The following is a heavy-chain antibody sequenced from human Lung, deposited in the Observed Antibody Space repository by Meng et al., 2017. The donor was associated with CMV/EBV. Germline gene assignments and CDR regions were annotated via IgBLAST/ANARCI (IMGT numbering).Heavy chain of an antibody. J-gene: IGHJ4*02. CDR3: ARDRNPAVAGTGLDY. CDR1: GGSIGSSGYY. Sequence: LXCTVSGGSIGSSGYYWGWIRQPPGKGLEWIGAVYYSGTTYYNPSLKSRITISVDTSKNQFSLKLYSVTAADTAVYYCARDRNPAVAGTGLDYWGQGTLVT. V-gene: IGHV4-39*07. CDR2: VYYSGTT. D-gene: IGHD6-19*01.